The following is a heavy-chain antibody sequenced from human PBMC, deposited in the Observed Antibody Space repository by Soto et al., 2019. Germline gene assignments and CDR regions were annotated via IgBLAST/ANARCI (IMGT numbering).Heavy chain of an antibody. V-gene: IGHV3-23*01. CDR1: GFTFSSYA. CDR3: AKFPNRLGGVTTGPLGY. J-gene: IGHJ4*02. D-gene: IGHD4-17*01. CDR2: ISGSGGNT. Sequence: EVQLLESGGDLVQPGGSLRLSCAASGFTFSSYAMSWVRQTPGKGLEWVSAISGSGGNTYYADSVKGRFTISRDNSKNMLYLQMNSLRAEDTALFYCAKFPNRLGGVTTGPLGYWGQGTLGTVSS.